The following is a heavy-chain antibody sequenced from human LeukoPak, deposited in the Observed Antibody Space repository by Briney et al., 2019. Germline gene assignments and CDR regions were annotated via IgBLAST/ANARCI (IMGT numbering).Heavy chain of an antibody. D-gene: IGHD5/OR15-5a*01. V-gene: IGHV3-23*01. J-gene: IGHJ4*02. CDR3: ARLEGSTSPPFDH. Sequence: GGSLRLSCAASGFTFSSYAMSWVRQAPGKRLEWVPAISGSGGSTYYADSVKGRFTISRDNSKNTLYLQVNSLRGDDTAVYYCARLEGSTSPPFDHWGQGTPVTVSS. CDR2: ISGSGGST. CDR1: GFTFSSYA.